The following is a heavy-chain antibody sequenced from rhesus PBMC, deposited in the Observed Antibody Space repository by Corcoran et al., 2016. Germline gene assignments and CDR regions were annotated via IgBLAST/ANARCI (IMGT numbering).Heavy chain of an antibody. J-gene: IGHJ4*01. Sequence: VQLQESGPGLVKPSETLSLTCVVSGGSFSDYYMDWVRQAPGEGLEWVSRISYGGGSTWYADSVKCRFTISRENAKNTLYLQMNSLRVEDKAVYYCARGNYGNDYWGQGVLVTVSS. D-gene: IGHD4-35*01. CDR3: ARGNYGNDY. V-gene: IGHV3-178*01. CDR1: GGSFSDYY. CDR2: ISYGGGST.